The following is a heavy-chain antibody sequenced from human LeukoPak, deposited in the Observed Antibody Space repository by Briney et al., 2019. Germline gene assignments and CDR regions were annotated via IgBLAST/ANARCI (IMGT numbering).Heavy chain of an antibody. Sequence: GESLRLSCAASGFTVSRNYMSWVRQAPGKGLEWVSVIYSGGSTYYADSVKGRFTISRHNSKNTLYLQMNSLRAEDTAVYYCARDNKRVGITAAGTFGMDVWGQGTTVTVSS. V-gene: IGHV3-53*04. J-gene: IGHJ6*02. CDR1: GFTVSRNY. CDR2: IYSGGST. CDR3: ARDNKRVGITAAGTFGMDV. D-gene: IGHD6-13*01.